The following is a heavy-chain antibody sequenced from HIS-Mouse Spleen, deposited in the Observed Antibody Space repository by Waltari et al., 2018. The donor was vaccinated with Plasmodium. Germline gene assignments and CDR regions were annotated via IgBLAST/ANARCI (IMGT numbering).Heavy chain of an antibody. J-gene: IGHJ3*02. D-gene: IGHD3-16*01. V-gene: IGHV4-59*01. CDR3: ARVGRRIWGAFDI. Sequence: QVQLQESGPGLVKPSETLSLTCTVSGGSISSYYWSWIRQPPGKGLDWIGYIYYSGSTNSNPPLKSRVTISVDTSKNQFSLKLSSVTASDTAVYYCARVGRRIWGAFDIWGQGTMVTVSS. CDR2: IYYSGST. CDR1: GGSISSYY.